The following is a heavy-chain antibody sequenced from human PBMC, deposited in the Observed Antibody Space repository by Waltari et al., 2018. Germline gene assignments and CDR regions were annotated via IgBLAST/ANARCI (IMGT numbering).Heavy chain of an antibody. CDR2: IYYSGST. V-gene: IGHV4-39*01. CDR3: ARQRGAVRGVMSEFDY. CDR1: GDSISSRSYD. J-gene: IGHJ4*02. Sequence: QLQLQESGPGLVKPSATLSLTCTFPGDSISSRSYDLGGIRPPPGKGLEWIGSIYYSGSTYYNPSLKSRFTISVDTSRNQFSLKLSSVTAADTAVYYCARQRGAVRGVMSEFDYWGQGTLVTVSS. D-gene: IGHD3-10*01.